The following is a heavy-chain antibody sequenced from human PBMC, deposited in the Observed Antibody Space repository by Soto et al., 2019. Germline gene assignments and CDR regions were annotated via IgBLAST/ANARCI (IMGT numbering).Heavy chain of an antibody. D-gene: IGHD2-15*01. Sequence: ASVKVSCKVSGYTLTELSMHWVRQAPGKGLEWMGGFDPEDGETIYAQKFQGRVTMTEDTSTDTAYMELSSLRSEDTAVYYCAYGKRYCSGGSCYLESMDVWGQGTTVTVSS. CDR1: GYTLTELS. CDR3: AYGKRYCSGGSCYLESMDV. J-gene: IGHJ6*02. V-gene: IGHV1-24*01. CDR2: FDPEDGET.